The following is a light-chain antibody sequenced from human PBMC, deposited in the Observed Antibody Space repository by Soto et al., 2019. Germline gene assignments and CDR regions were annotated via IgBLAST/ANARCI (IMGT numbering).Light chain of an antibody. J-gene: IGKJ1*01. CDR1: KRVTSS. Sequence: IVQMPSPATLTVSHMPSADLHCMASKRVTSSLACYQQKAGRNPRLLIYGASTRATGIPARFSGSGSGTEFTLTISSLQSEDFAVYDCHQDSDWPWPVGQGTKVETK. CDR3: HQDSDWPWP. CDR2: GAS. V-gene: IGKV3-15*01.